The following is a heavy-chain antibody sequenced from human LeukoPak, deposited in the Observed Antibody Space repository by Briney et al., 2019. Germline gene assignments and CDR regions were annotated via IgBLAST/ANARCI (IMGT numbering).Heavy chain of an antibody. V-gene: IGHV1-69*13. CDR1: GGTFSSYA. J-gene: IGHJ4*02. CDR2: IIPIFGTA. D-gene: IGHD6-13*01. CDR3: ARSGRNGAGAFDY. Sequence: SVKVSCKASGGTFSSYAISWVRQAPGQGLEWMGGIIPIFGTANYAQKFQGRVTITADESTSTAYMELSSLRSEDTAVYYCARSGRNGAGAFDYWGQGTPVTVSS.